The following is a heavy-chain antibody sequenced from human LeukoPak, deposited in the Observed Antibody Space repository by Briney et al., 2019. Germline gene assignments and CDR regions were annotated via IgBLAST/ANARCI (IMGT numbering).Heavy chain of an antibody. V-gene: IGHV1-18*01. CDR1: GYTFTSYG. Sequence: ASMKVSCKASGYTFTSYGITWVRQAPGQGLEWMGWISAYNGNTNYAQKLQGRVTMTTDTSTSTAYMELRSLRSDDTAVYFCARDNSIDDRGWWFDPWGQGTLVTVSS. CDR2: ISAYNGNT. D-gene: IGHD4-23*01. J-gene: IGHJ5*02. CDR3: ARDNSIDDRGWWFDP.